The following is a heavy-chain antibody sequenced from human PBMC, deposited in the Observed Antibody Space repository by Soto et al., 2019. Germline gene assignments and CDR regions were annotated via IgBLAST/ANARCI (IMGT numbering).Heavy chain of an antibody. Sequence: QVQLVQSGAEVKNPGASVKVSCKTSGYTFTKYGVGWVRQAPGQGLEWMGWISGSSGNANYAEKVQGRITLTTDTSTSTAYIVLRSLRSDDTALYFCAREMAGLGGEYDYWGHGTLVTVSS. CDR1: GYTFTKYG. CDR2: ISGSSGNA. J-gene: IGHJ4*01. D-gene: IGHD3-16*01. V-gene: IGHV1-18*01. CDR3: AREMAGLGGEYDY.